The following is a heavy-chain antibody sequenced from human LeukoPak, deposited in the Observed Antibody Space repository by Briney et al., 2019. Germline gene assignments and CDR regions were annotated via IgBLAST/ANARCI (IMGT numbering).Heavy chain of an antibody. V-gene: IGHV1-2*02. CDR1: GYAFTGYY. CDR3: ARDRGSGWYIDY. D-gene: IGHD6-19*01. J-gene: IGHJ4*02. Sequence: ASVKVSCKASGYAFTGYYMHWVRQAPGQGLAWMGWINPNSGGTNYAQKFQGRVTMTRDTSISTAYMELSRLRSDDTAVYYCARDRGSGWYIDYWGQGTLVTVSS. CDR2: INPNSGGT.